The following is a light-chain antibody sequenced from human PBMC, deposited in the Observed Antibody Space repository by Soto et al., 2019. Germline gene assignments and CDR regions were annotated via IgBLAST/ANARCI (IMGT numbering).Light chain of an antibody. J-gene: IGLJ3*02. Sequence: SYELTQPPSVSVAPGQTASITCGGDNIGTKGVHWYQQKPGQAPELVVYNGRDRPSGIPERFSGSNSGNTATLTITRVEAGDEADFYCQVRESPSDHSVVFGGGTQLTV. CDR3: QVRESPSDHSVV. CDR1: NIGTKG. CDR2: NGR. V-gene: IGLV3-21*02.